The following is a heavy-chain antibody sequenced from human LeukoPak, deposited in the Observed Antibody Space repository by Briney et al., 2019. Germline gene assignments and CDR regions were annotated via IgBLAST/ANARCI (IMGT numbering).Heavy chain of an antibody. CDR3: ATDQGGLYWFDP. CDR1: GDTFSSYY. V-gene: IGHV1-46*01. J-gene: IGHJ5*02. Sequence: GASVKVSCKASGDTFSSYYVHWVRQAPGQGLEWMGIMNPSGGSIRYAQKFQGRVTMTRDMSTSTVYMELSSLRSEDTAVYYCATDQGGLYWFDPWGQGTLVTVSS. CDR2: MNPSGGSI.